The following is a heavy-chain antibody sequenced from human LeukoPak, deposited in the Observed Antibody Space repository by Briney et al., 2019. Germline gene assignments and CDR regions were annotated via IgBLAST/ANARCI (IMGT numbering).Heavy chain of an antibody. V-gene: IGHV4-39*01. D-gene: IGHD6-19*01. CDR1: GVSLSSSNYY. CDR2: LFYTGST. CDR3: ASGLYSSGWNPYFDS. Sequence: SETLSLTCSVSGVSLSSSNYYWGCIRQPPGKGLEWIGSLFYTGSTYYNPSLKRRITISVDTSKNQYCLNLSYVTAADTAIYYCASGLYSSGWNPYFDSWGQGTLVTMSS. J-gene: IGHJ4*02.